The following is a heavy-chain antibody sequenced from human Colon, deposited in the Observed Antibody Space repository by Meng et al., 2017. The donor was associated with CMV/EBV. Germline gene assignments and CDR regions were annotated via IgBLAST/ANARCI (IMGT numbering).Heavy chain of an antibody. CDR2: IYSGGST. CDR1: GFTVSSNY. J-gene: IGHJ6*02. V-gene: IGHV3-53*01. Sequence: LSLTCAASGFTVSSNYMSWVRQAPGKGLEWVSVIYSGGSTYYADSVKGRFTISRDNSKNTLYLQMNSLRAEDTAVYYCARRIDFWSGYYSPGGLSNGMDVWGQGTTVTVSS. CDR3: ARRIDFWSGYYSPGGLSNGMDV. D-gene: IGHD3-3*01.